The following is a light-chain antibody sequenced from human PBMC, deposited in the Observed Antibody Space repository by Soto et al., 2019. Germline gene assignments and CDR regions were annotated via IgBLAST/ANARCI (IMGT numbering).Light chain of an antibody. J-gene: IGKJ1*01. Sequence: EIVMTQSPATLSVSPVERATLSCRASQSVSSNLAWYQQKPGQAPRLLIYGASTRATGIPARFSGSGSGTEFTLTISSLQSEDFAVYYCQQYGSSGTFGQGTKVDI. CDR1: QSVSSN. CDR2: GAS. CDR3: QQYGSSGT. V-gene: IGKV3-15*01.